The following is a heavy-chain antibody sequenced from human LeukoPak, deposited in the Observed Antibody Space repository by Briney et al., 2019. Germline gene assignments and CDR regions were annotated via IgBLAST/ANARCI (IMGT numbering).Heavy chain of an antibody. J-gene: IGHJ4*02. Sequence: GSLRLSCAASGFTFSSYAMSWVRQAPGKGLEWIGRIHNSGSTFYSPSLRSRLTISIDTSNNQFSMKLIYVTAADTAVYYCARAGSIAATGNVEFWGQGTLVTVSS. V-gene: IGHV4-38-2*01. CDR3: ARAGSIAATGNVEF. CDR2: IHNSGST. D-gene: IGHD6-25*01. CDR1: GFTFSSYA.